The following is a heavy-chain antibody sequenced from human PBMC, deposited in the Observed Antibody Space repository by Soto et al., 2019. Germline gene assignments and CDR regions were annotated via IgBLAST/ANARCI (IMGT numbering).Heavy chain of an antibody. V-gene: IGHV3-23*01. Sequence: EVQILESGGGLIQPGESLRLSCAASGFTFSTYTMSWVRQAPEKGLEWVSSISASGGSTYYADSVKGRFTIFRDNSNNTLFLHMSRLRADDTAVCYCASEVAVGLFDYWGQGTLVTVSS. CDR3: ASEVAVGLFDY. CDR1: GFTFSTYT. D-gene: IGHD6-19*01. CDR2: ISASGGST. J-gene: IGHJ4*02.